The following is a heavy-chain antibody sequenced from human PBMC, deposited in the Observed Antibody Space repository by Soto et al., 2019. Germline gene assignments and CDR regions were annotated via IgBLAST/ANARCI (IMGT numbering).Heavy chain of an antibody. CDR1: GGSISSYY. J-gene: IGHJ2*01. Sequence: SETLSLTYTVSGGSISSYYWSWIRQPPGKGLEWIGYIYYNGNTNYNPSLKSRVTISADNSKNSLYLQMNSLRTEDTALYYCAKGPISLVVAQGYFDLWGRGTLVTVSS. CDR3: AKGPISLVVAQGYFDL. D-gene: IGHD2-21*01. V-gene: IGHV4-59*01. CDR2: IYYNGNT.